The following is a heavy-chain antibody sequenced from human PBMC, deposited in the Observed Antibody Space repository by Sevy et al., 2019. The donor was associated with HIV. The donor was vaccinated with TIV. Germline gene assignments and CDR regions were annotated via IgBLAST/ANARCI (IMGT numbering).Heavy chain of an antibody. D-gene: IGHD3-10*01. Sequence: GGSLRLSCAASGFTFSGSAMHWVRQASGKGLEWVGRIRSKANSYATAYAASVKGRFTISRDDSKNTAYLQMNSLKTEDTAMYYCTRPRLGGSGSYYSIVAERDYYYGMDVWGQGTTVTVSS. CDR2: IRSKANSYAT. CDR1: GFTFSGSA. V-gene: IGHV3-73*01. J-gene: IGHJ6*02. CDR3: TRPRLGGSGSYYSIVAERDYYYGMDV.